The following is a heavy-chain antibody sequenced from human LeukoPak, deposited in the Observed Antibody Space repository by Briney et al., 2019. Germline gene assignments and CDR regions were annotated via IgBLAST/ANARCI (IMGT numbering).Heavy chain of an antibody. CDR2: INHSGST. V-gene: IGHV4-34*01. CDR1: GGYFSGYY. CDR3: ARAPRRDWFDP. J-gene: IGHJ5*02. Sequence: SETLSLTCAVYGGYFSGYYWSWIRQPPGKGLEWIGEINHSGSTNYNPSLKSRVTISVDTSKNQFSLKLSSVTAADTAVYYCARAPRRDWFDPWGQGTLVTVSS.